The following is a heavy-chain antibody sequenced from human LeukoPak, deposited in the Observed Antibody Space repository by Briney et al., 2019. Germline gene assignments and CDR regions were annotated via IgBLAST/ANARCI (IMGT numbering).Heavy chain of an antibody. D-gene: IGHD6-13*01. CDR2: ISTSGNT. Sequence: SETLSLTCTVSGGSISSYYWNWIRQPAGKGLEWIGRISTSGNTNYNPSLKSRVTMSVDTSKNQFSLKLSSVTAADTAVYYCARGGQQLSFFDYWGQGTLVTVSS. V-gene: IGHV4-4*07. J-gene: IGHJ4*02. CDR1: GGSISSYY. CDR3: ARGGQQLSFFDY.